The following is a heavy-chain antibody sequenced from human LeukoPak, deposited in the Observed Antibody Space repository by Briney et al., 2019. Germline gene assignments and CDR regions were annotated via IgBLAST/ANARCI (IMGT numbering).Heavy chain of an antibody. J-gene: IGHJ5*02. CDR1: GGSISSYY. D-gene: IGHD3-10*01. Sequence: PSETLSLTCTVSGGSISSYYWSWIRQPPGKGLEWIGYIYYSGSTNYNPSLKSRVTISVDTSKNQFSLKLSSVAAADTAVYYCARGRLVVRGITRYNWFDPWGQGTLVTVSS. CDR3: ARGRLVVRGITRYNWFDP. CDR2: IYYSGST. V-gene: IGHV4-59*01.